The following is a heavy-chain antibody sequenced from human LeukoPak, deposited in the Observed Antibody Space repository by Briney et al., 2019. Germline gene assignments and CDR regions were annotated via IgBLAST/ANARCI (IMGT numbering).Heavy chain of an antibody. J-gene: IGHJ4*02. CDR1: GYTFTSYD. CDR2: MNPNSGNT. D-gene: IGHD3-3*01. Sequence: ASVKVSCKASGYTFTSYDINWVRQATGQGLEWMGLMNPNSGNTGYAQKFQGRVTMTRNTSISTAYMELSSLRSEDTAMYYCARWSGYYSRFDYWGQGTLVTVSS. V-gene: IGHV1-8*01. CDR3: ARWSGYYSRFDY.